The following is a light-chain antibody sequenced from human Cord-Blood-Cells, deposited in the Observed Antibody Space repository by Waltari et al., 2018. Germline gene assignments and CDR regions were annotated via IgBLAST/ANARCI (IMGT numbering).Light chain of an antibody. V-gene: IGKV3-20*01. CDR1: QIVSSSY. CDR2: GAS. J-gene: IGKJ4*01. Sequence: EMVLTQAPAPQSFSPGARATLSCRASQIVSSSYLAWYQPKPGQAPRLLIYGASTRATGIPDRFSGSGSGTDFTLTISRLEPEDFAVYYCQQYGSSPLTFGGGTKVEIK. CDR3: QQYGSSPLT.